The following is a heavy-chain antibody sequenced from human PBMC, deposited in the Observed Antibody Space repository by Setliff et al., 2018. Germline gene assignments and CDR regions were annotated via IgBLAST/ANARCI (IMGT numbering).Heavy chain of an antibody. CDR1: GGTFSIYT. CDR2: IIPIFGTA. Sequence: SVKVSCQASGGTFSIYTISWVRQAPGQGLEWMGRIIPIFGTANYAQKFQGRVTITADKSTSTAYMELSSLRSEDTAVYYCAISTIFGVVSPTPDSFDIWGQGTMVTVSS. V-gene: IGHV1-69*08. CDR3: AISTIFGVVSPTPDSFDI. J-gene: IGHJ3*02. D-gene: IGHD3-3*01.